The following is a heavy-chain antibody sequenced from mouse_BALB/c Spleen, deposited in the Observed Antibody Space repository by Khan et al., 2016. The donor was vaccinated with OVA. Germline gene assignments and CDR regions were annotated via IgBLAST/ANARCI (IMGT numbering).Heavy chain of an antibody. V-gene: IGHV5-6*01. D-gene: IGHD4-1*01. J-gene: IGHJ3*01. CDR3: ASLLTGSFAY. CDR2: INSDGTYT. Sequence: EVQLVESGGDLVKPGGSLKLSCAASGFTFSNYGMSWVRQIPDKRLEWVATINSDGTYTYYPDSVKGRFTISRNNAKNTLYLEMSSLKSEDTAMYYCASLLTGSFAYWGQGTLVTVSA. CDR1: GFTFSNYG.